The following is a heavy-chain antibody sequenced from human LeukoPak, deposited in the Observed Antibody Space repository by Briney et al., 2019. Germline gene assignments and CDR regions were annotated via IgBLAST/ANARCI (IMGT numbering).Heavy chain of an antibody. CDR3: ARDSSSWPLGPFDL. CDR1: VVSISRSSYD. CDR2: IYYSGST. Sequence: NPSETLSLTCTVSVVSISRSSYDGGWIRQPPGKGLEWSGSIYYSGSTYYNPSLKSRVTISVDTSKNQFSLKLSSVTAADPAVYYCARDSSSWPLGPFDLRGQGTMVTVSS. V-gene: IGHV4-39*07. D-gene: IGHD6-13*01. J-gene: IGHJ3*01.